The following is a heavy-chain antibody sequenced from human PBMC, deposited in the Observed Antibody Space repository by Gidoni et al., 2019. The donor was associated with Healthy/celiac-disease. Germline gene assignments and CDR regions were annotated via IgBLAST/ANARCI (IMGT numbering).Heavy chain of an antibody. V-gene: IGHV1-2*04. CDR2: INPNSGVK. J-gene: IGHJ6*02. CDR3: ARARMLRYFDWLASGGMDV. CDR1: GSTFTAYS. Sequence: QVQLVQSGAEVKKPGASVKVSFKASGSTFTAYSLPWVRQAPGQGLEWMGWINPNSGVKNYAQKFQGWVTMTRETSISTAYMDLSRLRSDDTAVYYCARARMLRYFDWLASGGMDVWGQGTTVTVSS. D-gene: IGHD3-9*01.